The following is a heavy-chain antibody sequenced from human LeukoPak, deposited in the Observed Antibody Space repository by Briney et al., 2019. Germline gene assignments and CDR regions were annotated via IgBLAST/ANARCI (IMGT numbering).Heavy chain of an antibody. CDR3: ARDNGGYDGIDY. CDR1: GGSISSGDYY. CDR2: IYYSGST. J-gene: IGHJ4*02. Sequence: SETLSLTCTVSGGSISSGDYYWDWIRQPPGKGLEWIGYIYYSGSTYYSPSLKSRVTISVDTSKNQFSLKPSSVTAADTAVYYCARDNGGYDGIDYWGQGTLVTVSS. V-gene: IGHV4-30-4*01. D-gene: IGHD5-12*01.